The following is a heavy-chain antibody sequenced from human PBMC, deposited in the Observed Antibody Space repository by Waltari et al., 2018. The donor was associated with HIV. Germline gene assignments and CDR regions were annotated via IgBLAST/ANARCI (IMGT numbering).Heavy chain of an antibody. CDR1: GYSFSTSW. CDR2: IYPGDSDT. D-gene: IGHD5-12*01. V-gene: IGHV5-51*01. CDR3: ARQRRDGYNPAPFDY. Sequence: EVQLVQSGAEVKKPGESLKISCKGSGYSFSTSWLGWVRQMPGKGLEWMGIIYPGDSDTRYSPSFQGQVTISADKSISTAYLQGSSLKASDTAMYYCARQRRDGYNPAPFDYWGQGTLVTVSS. J-gene: IGHJ4*02.